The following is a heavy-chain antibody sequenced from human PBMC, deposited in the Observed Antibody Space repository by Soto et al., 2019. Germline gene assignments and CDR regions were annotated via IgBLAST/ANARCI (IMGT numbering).Heavy chain of an antibody. Sequence: ASVKVSCKASGYSFTGYYMHWVRQAPGQGPEWMGWVNPNSGGTNYARKFQGRVTMTRDTSITTAYMELSGLRSDDTAVYYCARDVAPYYDLLTGSPPGYWGQGTLVTVLL. CDR3: ARDVAPYYDLLTGSPPGY. D-gene: IGHD3-9*01. J-gene: IGHJ4*02. V-gene: IGHV1-2*02. CDR2: VNPNSGGT. CDR1: GYSFTGYY.